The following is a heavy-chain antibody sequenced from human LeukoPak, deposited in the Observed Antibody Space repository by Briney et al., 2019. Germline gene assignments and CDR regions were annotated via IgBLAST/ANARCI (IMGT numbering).Heavy chain of an antibody. CDR3: ARDRHVPGLYYYYMDV. CDR2: ISSSSSTI. D-gene: IGHD6-6*01. Sequence: QPGGSLRLSCAASGFTFSSHSMNWVRQAPGKGLEWVSYISSSSSTIYYADSVKGRFTISRDNAKNSLYLQMNSLRPEDTAVYFCARDRHVPGLYYYYMDVWGKGTTVTVSS. V-gene: IGHV3-48*01. J-gene: IGHJ6*03. CDR1: GFTFSSHS.